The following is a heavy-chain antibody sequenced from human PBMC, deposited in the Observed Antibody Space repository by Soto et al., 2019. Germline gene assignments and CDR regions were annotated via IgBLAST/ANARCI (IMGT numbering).Heavy chain of an antibody. Sequence: SETLSLTCAVYGGSFSDYYWSWIRQPPGKGLEWIGYIYYTGSTYYNPSLKSRVTISADTSKNQFSLKLSSVTAADTAVYYCAIDFYYDSSGYRYNYFDPWGQGTLVTVSS. D-gene: IGHD3-22*01. CDR1: GGSFSDYY. V-gene: IGHV4-30-4*08. CDR3: AIDFYYDSSGYRYNYFDP. CDR2: IYYTGST. J-gene: IGHJ5*02.